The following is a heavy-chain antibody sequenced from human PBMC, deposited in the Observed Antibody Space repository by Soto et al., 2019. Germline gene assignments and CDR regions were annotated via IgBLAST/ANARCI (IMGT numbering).Heavy chain of an antibody. D-gene: IGHD3-22*01. CDR2: IRRKADGGTT. CDR1: GFSFGDHE. CDR3: TRGKGSYDSSVDY. Sequence: GWSLRLSCRRSGFSFGDHEMSWFRQAPGKRLEWVGFIRRKADGGTTEYAASVKGRFTISRDDSKSIAYLQMTSLKTEDTAVYYCTRGKGSYDSSVDYWGQGTLVTSPQ. V-gene: IGHV3-49*03. J-gene: IGHJ4*02.